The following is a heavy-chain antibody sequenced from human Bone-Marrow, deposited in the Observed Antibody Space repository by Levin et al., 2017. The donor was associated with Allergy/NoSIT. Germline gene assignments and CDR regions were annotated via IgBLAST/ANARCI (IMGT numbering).Heavy chain of an antibody. CDR2: VSGNGVSI. CDR1: GFILSSYT. Sequence: PGGSLRLSCAASGFILSSYTMSWVRQAPGKGLEWVSGVSGNGVSIYYADSVKGRFTISRDNPKNTLYLQMNGLRAEVTAVYYCAKDLRQGYSSGSYYFDYWGQGTLVTVSS. D-gene: IGHD5-18*01. J-gene: IGHJ4*02. V-gene: IGHV3-23*01. CDR3: AKDLRQGYSSGSYYFDY.